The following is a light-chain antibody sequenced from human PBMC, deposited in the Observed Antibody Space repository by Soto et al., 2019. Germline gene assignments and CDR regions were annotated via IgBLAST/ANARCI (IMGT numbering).Light chain of an antibody. Sequence: EIVMTQSPATLSVSPGERATLSCRASQSVSSNLAWYQQKPGQAPRLLIYGASTRATGIPARFSGSGSGTEFTRTSSSLQSEDFAVKYCQQYNNWPLTFGGGTKVEIK. CDR3: QQYNNWPLT. V-gene: IGKV3-15*01. CDR1: QSVSSN. J-gene: IGKJ4*01. CDR2: GAS.